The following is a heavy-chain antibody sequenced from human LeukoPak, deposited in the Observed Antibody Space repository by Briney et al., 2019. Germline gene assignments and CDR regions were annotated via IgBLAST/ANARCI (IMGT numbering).Heavy chain of an antibody. CDR3: ARVEPLFSWFDP. J-gene: IGHJ5*02. D-gene: IGHD3-10*02. Sequence: PSETLSLTCAVYGGSFSGYYWSWIRQPPGKGLEWIGEINHSGSTNYNPSLKSRVTISVDTSKNQFSLKLGSVTAADTAVYYCARVEPLFSWFDPWGQGTLVTVSS. CDR2: INHSGST. CDR1: GGSFSGYY. V-gene: IGHV4-34*01.